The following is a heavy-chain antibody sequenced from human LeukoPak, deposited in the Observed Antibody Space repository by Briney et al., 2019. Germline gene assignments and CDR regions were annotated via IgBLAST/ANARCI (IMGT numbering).Heavy chain of an antibody. CDR2: IYYSGST. J-gene: IGHJ4*02. Sequence: SQTLSLTCTVSGDSVSSGGYYWSWVRQPPGEGLDWIGYIYYSGSTYYNPSLKSRVTISVDTSKNQFSLTLNSVTAADTAVYYCTRGAGWLIDYWGQGILVTASS. CDR3: TRGAGWLIDY. CDR1: GDSVSSGGYY. V-gene: IGHV4-30-2*01. D-gene: IGHD3-16*01.